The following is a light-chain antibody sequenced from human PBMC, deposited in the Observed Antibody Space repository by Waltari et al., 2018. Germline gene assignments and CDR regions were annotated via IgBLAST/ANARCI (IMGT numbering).Light chain of an antibody. V-gene: IGLV2-11*01. CDR1: RSDVGGYNY. J-gene: IGLJ2*01. CDR2: DVI. Sequence: QSALTPPRSVSGSPGQSVTISCTGTRSDVGGYNYFSWYQQHPGKAPKLMIYDVITRPCGVPDSFCGSKSGNTASLTISGLQAEDETDYYGRSYAGSSTFVLIGGGTKLTVL. CDR3: RSYAGSSTFVL.